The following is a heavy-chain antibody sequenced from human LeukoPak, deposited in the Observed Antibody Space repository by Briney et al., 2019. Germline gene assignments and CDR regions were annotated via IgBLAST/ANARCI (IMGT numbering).Heavy chain of an antibody. CDR2: ISGSGGNT. D-gene: IGHD3-10*01. CDR3: AKDLYGSGSYRFDS. Sequence: GGSLRLSCAASGFTFSSYAMTRVRQAPGKGLEWVSAISGSGGNTYYADSVKGRFTISRDNSKNTLYLQMNSLRAEDTAVYYCAKDLYGSGSYRFDSWGQGTLVTVSS. V-gene: IGHV3-23*01. J-gene: IGHJ4*02. CDR1: GFTFSSYA.